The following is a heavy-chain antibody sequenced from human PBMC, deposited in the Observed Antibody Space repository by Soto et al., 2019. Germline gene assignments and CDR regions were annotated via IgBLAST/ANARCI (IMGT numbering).Heavy chain of an antibody. D-gene: IGHD1-20*01. V-gene: IGHV1-8*01. CDR3: ARGLPLYNWNYFDY. J-gene: IGHJ4*02. CDR2: MNPNSGNT. CDR1: GYTFTSYD. Sequence: ASVKVSCKASGYTFTSYDINWVRQAIGQGLEWMGWMNPNSGNTGYAQKFQGRVTMTRNTSISTAYMELSSLRSEDTAVYYCARGLPLYNWNYFDYWGQGTLVTVSS.